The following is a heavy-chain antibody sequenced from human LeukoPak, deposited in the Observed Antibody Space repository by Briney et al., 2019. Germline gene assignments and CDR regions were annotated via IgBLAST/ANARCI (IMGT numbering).Heavy chain of an antibody. V-gene: IGHV1-8*01. J-gene: IGHJ4*02. Sequence: GASVKVSRKASGYTFTSYDINWVRQATGHGLEWMGWMNPNSGNTGYAQKFQGRVTMTRNTSISTAYMELSSLRSEDTAVYYCARGPTEYSGYDGVIDLEYWGQGTLVTVSS. CDR1: GYTFTSYD. CDR2: MNPNSGNT. CDR3: ARGPTEYSGYDGVIDLEY. D-gene: IGHD5-12*01.